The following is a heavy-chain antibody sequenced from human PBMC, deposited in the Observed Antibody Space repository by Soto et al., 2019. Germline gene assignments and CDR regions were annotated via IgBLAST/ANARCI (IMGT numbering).Heavy chain of an antibody. CDR3: ARVRYQLLFDY. D-gene: IGHD2-2*01. CDR1: GGFISRGDYY. CDR2: IYYSGST. V-gene: IGHV4-30-4*01. Sequence: SETLSLTCTVSGGFISRGDYYWRWIRQPPGKGLEWIGYIYYSGSTYYNPSLKSRVTISVDTSKNQFSLKLSSVTAADTAVYYCARVRYQLLFDYWGQGTPVTVSS. J-gene: IGHJ4*02.